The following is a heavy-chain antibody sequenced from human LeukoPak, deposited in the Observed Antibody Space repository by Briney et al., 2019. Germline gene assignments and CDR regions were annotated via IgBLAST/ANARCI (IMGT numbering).Heavy chain of an antibody. D-gene: IGHD2-15*01. CDR3: ARDSHGYCSGGSCYSGGWFDP. Sequence: SEILSLTCTVSGVSISSSNSYWGWIRQPPGKGLEWIGSIYYSGNTYYNASLKSQVSISIDASKNQFSLKLRYVTAADTAVYYCARDSHGYCSGGSCYSGGWFDPWGQGTLVTVSS. CDR2: IYYSGNT. V-gene: IGHV4-39*07. CDR1: GVSISSSNSY. J-gene: IGHJ5*02.